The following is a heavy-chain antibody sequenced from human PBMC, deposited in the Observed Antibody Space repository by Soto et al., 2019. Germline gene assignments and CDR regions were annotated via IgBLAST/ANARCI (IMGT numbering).Heavy chain of an antibody. CDR3: ARSPDYYGSGSYYFDY. CDR2: IYYSGST. J-gene: IGHJ4*02. Sequence: SETLSLTCTVSGGSVSSGSYYWSWIRQPPGKGLEWIGYIYYSGSTNYNPSLKSRVTISVDTSKNQFSLKPSSVTAADTAVYYCARSPDYYGSGSYYFDYWGQGTLVTVSS. CDR1: GGSVSSGSYY. D-gene: IGHD3-10*01. V-gene: IGHV4-61*01.